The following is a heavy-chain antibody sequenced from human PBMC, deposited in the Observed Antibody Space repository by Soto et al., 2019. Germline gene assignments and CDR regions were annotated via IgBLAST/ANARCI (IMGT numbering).Heavy chain of an antibody. D-gene: IGHD1-26*01. CDR1: GFTFSSYG. V-gene: IGHV3-30*18. CDR2: ISYDGSNK. Sequence: QVQLVESGGGVVQPGRSLRLSCAASGFTFSSYGMHWVRQAPGKGLEWVAVISYDGSNKYYADSVKGRFTISRDNSKNTLYLQMNSLRAEDTAVYYCAKDATSGSYGGDQYYGMDVWGQGTTVTVSS. CDR3: AKDATSGSYGGDQYYGMDV. J-gene: IGHJ6*02.